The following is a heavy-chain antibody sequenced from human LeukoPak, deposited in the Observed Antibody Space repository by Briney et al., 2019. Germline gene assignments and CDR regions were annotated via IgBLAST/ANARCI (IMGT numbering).Heavy chain of an antibody. D-gene: IGHD6-19*01. V-gene: IGHV1-3*01. CDR1: GFTFTTYT. CDR3: ARGAPIRVAVAATFDP. J-gene: IGHJ5*02. CDR2: INAANGNT. Sequence: ASVKVSCKPSGFTFTTYTVHWVRQAPGQRLEWMGWINAANGNTQYSQKFQGRVTITRDTSASTAYMELSSLRSEDTAVYYCARGAPIRVAVAATFDPWGQGTLVTVPS.